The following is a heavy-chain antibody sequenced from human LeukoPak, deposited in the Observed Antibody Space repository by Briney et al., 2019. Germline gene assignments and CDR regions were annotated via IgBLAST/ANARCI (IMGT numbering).Heavy chain of an antibody. CDR3: ARATGVSTAVNWFDP. Sequence: PSETLSLTCAVYGRSFSGYYWSWIRQPPGKGLEWIGEINHSGSANYNPSLKSRVTISVDTSKNQFSLKLSSVTAADTAVYYCARATGVSTAVNWFDPWGQGTLVTVSS. D-gene: IGHD4-11*01. J-gene: IGHJ5*02. V-gene: IGHV4-34*01. CDR2: INHSGSA. CDR1: GRSFSGYY.